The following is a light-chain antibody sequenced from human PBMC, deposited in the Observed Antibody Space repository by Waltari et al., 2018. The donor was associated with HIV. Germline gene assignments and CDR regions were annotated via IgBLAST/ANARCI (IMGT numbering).Light chain of an antibody. Sequence: EIQMTQSPFTLSASVGDRVTITCRASQNINSWLAWYQQKPGKAPKLLISTASNLEGGVPSRFSGSGSGTEFTLTISSLQPDDSATYFCQQYNSYSAFGQGTKLEIK. CDR1: QNINSW. CDR3: QQYNSYSA. J-gene: IGKJ2*01. V-gene: IGKV1-5*03. CDR2: TAS.